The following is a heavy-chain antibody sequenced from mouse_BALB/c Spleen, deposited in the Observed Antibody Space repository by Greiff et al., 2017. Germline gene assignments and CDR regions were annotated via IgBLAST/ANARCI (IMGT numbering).Heavy chain of an antibody. CDR1: GYTFTSYW. V-gene: IGHV1-7*01. Sequence: VKLQESGAELAKPGASVKMSCKASGYTFTSYWMHWVKQRPGQGLEWIGYINPSTGYTEYNQKFKDKATLTADKSSSTAYMQLSSLTSEDSAVYYWAHYGSSPHWYFDVWGAGTTVTVSS. J-gene: IGHJ1*01. CDR2: INPSTGYT. D-gene: IGHD1-1*01. CDR3: AHYGSSPHWYFDV.